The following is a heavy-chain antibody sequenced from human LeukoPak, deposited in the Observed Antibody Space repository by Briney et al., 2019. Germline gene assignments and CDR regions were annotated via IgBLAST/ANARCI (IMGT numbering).Heavy chain of an antibody. CDR3: SGDPGDY. V-gene: IGHV3-7*04. D-gene: IGHD7-27*01. CDR1: GFSFNSYW. CDR2: IKPDGSEV. J-gene: IGHJ4*02. Sequence: GGSLRLSCAASGFSFNSYWMSWVRQAPGKGLEWVANIKPDGSEVYYVDSVEDRFTISRDNSKNSLYLQMNTLRAEDTAVYYCSGDPGDYWGQGTLVTVSS.